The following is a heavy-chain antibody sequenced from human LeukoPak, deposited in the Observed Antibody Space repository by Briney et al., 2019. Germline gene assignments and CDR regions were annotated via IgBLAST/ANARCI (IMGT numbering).Heavy chain of an antibody. J-gene: IGHJ3*02. CDR1: GFAFGHYT. CDR2: ISWDGGNT. V-gene: IGHV3-43*01. CDR3: ARDIALGIGAFDI. D-gene: IGHD1-26*01. Sequence: PGGSLRLSCAASGFAFGHYTMHWVRQAPGKGLEWVSLISWDGGNTYYADSVKGRFTISRDNNKNSLYLQMNSLRAEDTAVYYCARDIALGIGAFDIWGQGTMVTVSS.